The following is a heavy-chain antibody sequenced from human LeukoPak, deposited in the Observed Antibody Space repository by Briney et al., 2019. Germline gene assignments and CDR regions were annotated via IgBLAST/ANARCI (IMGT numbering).Heavy chain of an antibody. Sequence: PGGSLRLSCAASGFTFSSYAMSWVRQAPGKGLEWVSAISGSGGSTYYADSVKGRFTISRDNSKNTLYLQMNSLRAEDTAVYYCAGYDPRFPSGNYYYYGMDVWGQGTTVTVSS. J-gene: IGHJ6*02. V-gene: IGHV3-23*01. CDR2: ISGSGGST. D-gene: IGHD1-14*01. CDR1: GFTFSSYA. CDR3: AGYDPRFPSGNYYYYGMDV.